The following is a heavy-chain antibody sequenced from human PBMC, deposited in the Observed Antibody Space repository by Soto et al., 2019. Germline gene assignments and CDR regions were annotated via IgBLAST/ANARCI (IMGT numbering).Heavy chain of an antibody. V-gene: IGHV3-15*07. D-gene: IGHD3-3*01. J-gene: IGHJ6*04. CDR3: TTSPYDLWSGYLGYYGMDV. Sequence: GGSLRLSCAASGFTFSNAWMSWVRQAPGKGLEWVGRIKSKTDGGTTDYAAPVKGRFTISRDDSKNTLYLQMNSLKTEDTAVYYCTTSPYDLWSGYLGYYGMDVWGEGTTVTVSS. CDR2: IKSKTDGGTT. CDR1: GFTFSNAW.